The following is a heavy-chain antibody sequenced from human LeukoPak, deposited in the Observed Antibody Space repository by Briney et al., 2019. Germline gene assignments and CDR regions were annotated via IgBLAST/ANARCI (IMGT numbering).Heavy chain of an antibody. Sequence: ESLPPLVKPTQTLTLTCAFSVFSLTSRGVAVGCIRQPPGKALERLALLYSDEDKRPSPSLLSRATLPKDASKNQVFLTMTNMDPADTRTYYCANSLTAALIDVRGKGTTVTVSS. J-gene: IGHJ6*03. CDR1: VFSLTSRGVA. D-gene: IGHD6-13*01. CDR3: ANSLTAALIDV. CDR2: LYSDEDK. V-gene: IGHV2-5*02.